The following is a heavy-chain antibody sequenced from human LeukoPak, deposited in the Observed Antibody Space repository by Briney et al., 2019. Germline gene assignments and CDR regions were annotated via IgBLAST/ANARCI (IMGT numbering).Heavy chain of an antibody. CDR3: ARAGPNDHRFDY. D-gene: IGHD1-1*01. CDR2: ISYHGSSQ. J-gene: IGHJ4*02. V-gene: IGHV3-30*09. CDR1: GFTITSYA. Sequence: PGGSLRLSCAASGFTITSYAMHWVRQAPGKGLEWVAVISYHGSSQYYADSVKGRFAISRDTLKNTVFLQMFSLRPEGTAIYYCARAGPNDHRFDYWGQGTLVTVSS.